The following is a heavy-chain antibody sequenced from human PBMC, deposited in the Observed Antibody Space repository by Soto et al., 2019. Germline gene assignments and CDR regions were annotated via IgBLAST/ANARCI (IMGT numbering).Heavy chain of an antibody. D-gene: IGHD4-4*01. CDR2: VSSSSTYI. Sequence: EVQLVESGGGLVKPGGSLRLSCAASGFTFSTYSMNWVRQAPGKGLEWVSAVSSSSTYIYYADSVKGRFTISRDNAKNSLYLQMNSLRAEDTAVYYCARDVNPSPAVTLVVDCWGQVTLVTVSS. V-gene: IGHV3-21*01. CDR1: GFTFSTYS. CDR3: ARDVNPSPAVTLVVDC. J-gene: IGHJ4*02.